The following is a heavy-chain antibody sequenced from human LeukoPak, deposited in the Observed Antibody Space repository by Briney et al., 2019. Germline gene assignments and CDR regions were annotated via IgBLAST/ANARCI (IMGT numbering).Heavy chain of an antibody. CDR1: GGSFSGYY. Sequence: SETLSLTCAVYGGSFSGYYWSWIRQPPGKGLEWIGEINHSGSTNYNPSLKRRVTISVDTSKNQFSLKLSSVTAADTAVYYCAKGHVLLWFGELFPPGHYGMDVWGKGTTVTVSS. D-gene: IGHD3-10*01. CDR3: AKGHVLLWFGELFPPGHYGMDV. CDR2: INHSGST. J-gene: IGHJ6*04. V-gene: IGHV4-34*01.